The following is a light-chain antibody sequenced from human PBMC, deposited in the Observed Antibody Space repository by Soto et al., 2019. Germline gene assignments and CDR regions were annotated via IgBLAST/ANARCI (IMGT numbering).Light chain of an antibody. CDR3: AAWDDRLNVHWV. J-gene: IGLJ3*02. V-gene: IGLV1-44*01. CDR1: SSNIGSNT. CDR2: SNN. Sequence: QSVLTQPPSASGTPGQRVTISCSGSSSNIGSNTVNWYQQLPGTAPKLLIYSNNQRPSGVPDRFSGSKSGTSASLAISGLQSDDEADYYCAAWDDRLNVHWVFGGGTKLTVL.